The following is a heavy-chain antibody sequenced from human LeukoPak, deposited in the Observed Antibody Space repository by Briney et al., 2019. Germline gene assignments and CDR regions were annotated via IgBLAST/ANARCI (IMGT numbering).Heavy chain of an antibody. V-gene: IGHV3-53*01. CDR2: IYTGGTK. Sequence: GGSLRLSCVVSGFSVSNNYMSWVRQAPGKGLEWVSIIYTGGTKYYAGSVKGRFIISRDNSQNTVFLQMNSLRAEDTAVYYCARDAAAGAGVFDYWGQGTLVTVSS. J-gene: IGHJ4*02. D-gene: IGHD6-13*01. CDR1: GFSVSNNY. CDR3: ARDAAAGAGVFDY.